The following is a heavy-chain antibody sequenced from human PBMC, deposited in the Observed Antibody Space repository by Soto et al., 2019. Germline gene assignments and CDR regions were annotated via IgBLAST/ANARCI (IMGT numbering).Heavy chain of an antibody. CDR2: IYYSGST. CDR3: ARDRDYGSGSQRYGMDV. D-gene: IGHD3-10*01. V-gene: IGHV4-31*03. Sequence: QVQLQESGPGLVKPSQTLSLTCTVSGGSISSGGYYWSWIRQHPGKGLEWIGYIYYSGSTYYNPSLTSRVTISVDTSKNQFSLKLSSVTAADTAVYYCARDRDYGSGSQRYGMDVWGQGTTVTVSS. CDR1: GGSISSGGYY. J-gene: IGHJ6*02.